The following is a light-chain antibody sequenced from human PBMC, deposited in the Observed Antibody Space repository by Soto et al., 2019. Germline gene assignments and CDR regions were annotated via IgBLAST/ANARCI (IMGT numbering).Light chain of an antibody. CDR3: SSYTSTTTPFI. J-gene: IGLJ2*01. V-gene: IGLV2-14*01. CDR1: SSDVGGYNY. Sequence: QSALTQPASVSGSPGQSITISCTGTSSDVGGYNYVSWYQQHPGKAPKLMLYEVTHRPSGVSNRFSGSKSGNTASLTISGLQIEDEADYYCSSYTSTTTPFIFGGGTKLTVL. CDR2: EVT.